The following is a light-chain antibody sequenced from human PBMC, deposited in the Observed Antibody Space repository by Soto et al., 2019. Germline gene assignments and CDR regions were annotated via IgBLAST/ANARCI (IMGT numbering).Light chain of an antibody. Sequence: DIVMTQSPAPLSVAPGERVTFSCRASQGVSRKLAWYQHKPGQAPRLVISGASTGATGIPARFSGSGSGTEFTLTVSSLQSEDFAVYYCQQYDNWPPITFGQGTRLEIK. V-gene: IGKV3-15*01. J-gene: IGKJ5*01. CDR1: QGVSRK. CDR3: QQYDNWPPIT. CDR2: GAS.